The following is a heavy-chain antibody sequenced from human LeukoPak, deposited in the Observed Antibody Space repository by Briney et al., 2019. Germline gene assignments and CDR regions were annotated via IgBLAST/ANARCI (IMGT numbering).Heavy chain of an antibody. V-gene: IGHV1-18*01. CDR3: ARAFSASKSCDY. CDR1: GYDFSTYG. J-gene: IGHJ4*02. Sequence: ASVKVSCRTSGYDFSTYGITWVRQAPGQGLEYMGWIRPSNGNRNYAQKVQDGVTLTTDTSTSTVYMELRSLRSDDTAVYYCARAFSASKSCDYWGQGTLVTVSS. D-gene: IGHD6-19*01. CDR2: IRPSNGNR.